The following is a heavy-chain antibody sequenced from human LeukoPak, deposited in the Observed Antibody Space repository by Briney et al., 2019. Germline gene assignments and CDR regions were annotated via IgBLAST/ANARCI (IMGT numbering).Heavy chain of an antibody. Sequence: MSSETLSLTCAVYGGSFSGYYWSWIRQPPGKGLEWIGEINHSGSTNYNPSLKSRVTISVDTSKNQFSLKLSSVTAADTAVYYCARGNGRGWFLRPTDYWGQGTLVTVSS. J-gene: IGHJ4*02. V-gene: IGHV4-34*01. CDR2: INHSGST. CDR1: GGSFSGYY. CDR3: ARGNGRGWFLRPTDY. D-gene: IGHD6-19*01.